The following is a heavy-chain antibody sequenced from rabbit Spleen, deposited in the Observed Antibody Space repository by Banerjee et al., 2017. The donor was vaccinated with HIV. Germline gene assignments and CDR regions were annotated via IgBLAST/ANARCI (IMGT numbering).Heavy chain of an antibody. V-gene: IGHV1S43*01. Sequence: QEQLEESGGGLVKPGGTLTLTCKASGIDFSSYYYMCWVRQAPGKGLEWIGYIDPIFGRTYYASWVNGRFTISSHNAQNTLYLQLKSLTAADTATYFCARVGGSGWDDAFDPWGPGTLVTVS. J-gene: IGHJ2*01. CDR2: IDPIFGRT. CDR3: ARVGGSGWDDAFDP. CDR1: GIDFSSYYY. D-gene: IGHD4-1*01.